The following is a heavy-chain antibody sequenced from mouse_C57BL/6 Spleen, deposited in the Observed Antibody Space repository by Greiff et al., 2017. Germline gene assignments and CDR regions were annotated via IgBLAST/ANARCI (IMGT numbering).Heavy chain of an antibody. J-gene: IGHJ3*01. Sequence: QVHVKQSGAELVRPGASVTLSCKASGYTFTDYEMHWVKQTPVHGLEWIGAIDPETGGTAYNQKFKGKAILTADKSSSTAYMELRSLTSEDSAVYYCTIYYGNYGWFAYWGQGTLVTVSA. CDR1: GYTFTDYE. V-gene: IGHV1-15*01. CDR3: TIYYGNYGWFAY. CDR2: IDPETGGT. D-gene: IGHD2-1*01.